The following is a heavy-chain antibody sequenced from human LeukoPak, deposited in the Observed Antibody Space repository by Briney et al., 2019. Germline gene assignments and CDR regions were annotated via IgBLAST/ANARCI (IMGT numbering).Heavy chain of an antibody. V-gene: IGHV1-8*01. CDR1: GYTFISYD. D-gene: IGHD1-26*01. CDR2: MNPNSGKT. J-gene: IGHJ5*02. CDR3: ARGPPFRGSQGWFDP. Sequence: ASVKVSCKASGYTFISYDINWVRQGPGQGLEWMGWMNPNSGKTDFAQKFQGRVTMTRDTSISTAYMDLSSLRSEDTAVYYCARGPPFRGSQGWFDPWGQGTLVIVSS.